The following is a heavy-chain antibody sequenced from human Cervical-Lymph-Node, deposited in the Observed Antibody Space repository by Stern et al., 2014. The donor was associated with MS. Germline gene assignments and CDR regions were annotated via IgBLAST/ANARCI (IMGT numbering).Heavy chain of an antibody. CDR3: ARGAGDNWFDP. J-gene: IGHJ5*02. CDR1: GG. Sequence: QLVQSGADVKKPGSSVRVSCKASGGISWLRQAPGQGLEWMGGIIPFVGTGTVNYAQNFQGRLTIIAETSTNTTYMELSSLRFDATAVYYWARGAGDNWFDPWGQGTLVSVSS. CDR2: IIPFVGTGTV. D-gene: IGHD3-10*01. V-gene: IGHV1-69*06.